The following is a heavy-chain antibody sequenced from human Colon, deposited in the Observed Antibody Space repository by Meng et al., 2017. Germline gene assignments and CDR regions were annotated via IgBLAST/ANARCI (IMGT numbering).Heavy chain of an antibody. CDR2: TWPDESRK. CDR1: GFIFSTYA. CDR3: ARGGNGGPDFEY. V-gene: IGHV3-33*01. Sequence: QVYVVGAGGGGVQPGRSLRLSCAAPGFIFSTYAMHWVRQAPGKGLEWVAVTWPDESRKYFAESVKGRFTISRDNSKNTLYLQINSLRAEDTALYYCARGGNGGPDFEYWGQGTVVTVSS. J-gene: IGHJ4*02. D-gene: IGHD2-8*01.